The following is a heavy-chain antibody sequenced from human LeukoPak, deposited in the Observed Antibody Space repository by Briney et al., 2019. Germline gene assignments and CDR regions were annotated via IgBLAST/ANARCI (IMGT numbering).Heavy chain of an antibody. J-gene: IGHJ6*02. V-gene: IGHV6-1*01. CDR1: GDSVSSNSAA. CDR3: ARGQRRGYSSGWYGSGYYYGMDV. D-gene: IGHD6-19*01. CDR2: TYYRSKWYN. Sequence: SQTLSLTCALSGDSVSSNSAAWNWIRQSPSRGLEWLGRTYYRSKWYNDYAVSVKSRITINPDTSKNQFSLQLNSVTPEDTAVYYCARGQRRGYSSGWYGSGYYYGMDVWGQGTTVTVSS.